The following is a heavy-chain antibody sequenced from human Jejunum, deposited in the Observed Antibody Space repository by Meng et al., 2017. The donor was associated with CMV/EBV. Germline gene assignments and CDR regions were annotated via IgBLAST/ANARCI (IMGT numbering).Heavy chain of an antibody. CDR3: AREDIVVVPAAMGDAFDI. J-gene: IGHJ3*02. CDR1: SDGSYY. V-gene: IGHV4-61*01. CDR2: IYYSGST. Sequence: SDGSYYLSWIRQPPGKGLEWIWYIYYSGSTNYNPSLKSRVTISVDTSKNQFSLKLSSVTAADTAVYYCAREDIVVVPAAMGDAFDIWGQGTRVT. D-gene: IGHD2-2*01.